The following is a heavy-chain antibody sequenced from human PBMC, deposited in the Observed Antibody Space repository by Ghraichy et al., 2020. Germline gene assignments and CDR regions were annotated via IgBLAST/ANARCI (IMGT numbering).Heavy chain of an antibody. CDR1: GFTFRKYD. CDR3: AKSGSVAGSYYFDY. Sequence: GGSLRLSCEGSGFTFRKYDLSWVRQAPGKGLEWVSTVSGSGSDTYYADSVRGRFTISRDNSKNTLYLQMNSLRVEESFVYYCAKSGSVAGSYYFDYWGQWTLVNVSS. J-gene: IGHJ4*02. CDR2: VSGSGSDT. V-gene: IGHV3-23*01. D-gene: IGHD6-19*01.